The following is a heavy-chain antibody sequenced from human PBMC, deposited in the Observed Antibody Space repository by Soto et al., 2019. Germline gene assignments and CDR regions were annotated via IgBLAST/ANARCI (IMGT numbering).Heavy chain of an antibody. Sequence: ASVKVSCKASGYTFTGYYIHWLRQAPGQGLEWMGWINPNSGGTNYAQKFQGWVTMTRDTSISTAYMELSRLRSDDTAMYYCAREEGAARNIYFYYYGMDVWGQATTVTVSS. CDR2: INPNSGGT. V-gene: IGHV1-2*04. CDR1: GYTFTGYY. J-gene: IGHJ6*02. CDR3: AREEGAARNIYFYYYGMDV. D-gene: IGHD6-6*01.